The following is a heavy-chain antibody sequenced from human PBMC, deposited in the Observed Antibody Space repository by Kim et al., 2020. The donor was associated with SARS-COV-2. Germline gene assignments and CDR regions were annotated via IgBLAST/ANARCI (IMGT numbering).Heavy chain of an antibody. J-gene: IGHJ4*02. CDR3: ARDFTVGLEITFGGVIDGFDY. CDR1: GYTFTSYG. Sequence: ASVKVSCKASGYTFTSYGISWVRQAPGQGLEWMGWISAYNGNTNYAQKLQGRVTMTTDTSTSTAYMELRSLRSDDTAVYYCARDFTVGLEITFGGVIDGFDYWGQGTLVTVSS. D-gene: IGHD3-16*02. CDR2: ISAYNGNT. V-gene: IGHV1-18*01.